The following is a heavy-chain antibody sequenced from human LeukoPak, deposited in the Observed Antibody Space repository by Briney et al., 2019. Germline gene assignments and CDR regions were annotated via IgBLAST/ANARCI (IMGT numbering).Heavy chain of an antibody. V-gene: IGHV4-59*01. Sequence: SETLSLTCTVSGGSISSYYWSWIRQPPGKGLEWIGYIYYSGSTNYSPSLKSRVTISVDTSKNQCSLKLSSVTAADTAVYYCARVQGSVSFDPWGQGTLVTVSS. J-gene: IGHJ5*02. CDR3: ARVQGSVSFDP. D-gene: IGHD3-10*01. CDR1: GGSISSYY. CDR2: IYYSGST.